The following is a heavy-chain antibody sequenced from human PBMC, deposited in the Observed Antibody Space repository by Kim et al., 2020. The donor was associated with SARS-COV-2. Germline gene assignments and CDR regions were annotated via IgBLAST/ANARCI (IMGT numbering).Heavy chain of an antibody. D-gene: IGHD3-10*01. V-gene: IGHV4-31*02. CDR3: ARDNGSGSDYYYYYGMDV. J-gene: IGHJ6*02. Sequence: KSRVTISVDTSKKQFSLKLSTVTAADTAVYYCARDNGSGSDYYYYYGMDVWGQGTTVTVSS.